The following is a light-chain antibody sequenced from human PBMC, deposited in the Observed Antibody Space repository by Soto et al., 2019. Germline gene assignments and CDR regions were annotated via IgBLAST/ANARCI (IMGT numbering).Light chain of an antibody. CDR2: DAT. CDR3: HQRATWPRGT. V-gene: IGKV3-11*01. J-gene: IGKJ3*01. Sequence: EIVLTQSPSTLSLYPGARATLSCRASEGVAAYLAWYLQKPGQAPRLLIYDATNRATGIPARFSGSGFGTDFTLSINSLEPEDFGVYYCHQRATWPRGTFGPGTKVEVK. CDR1: EGVAAY.